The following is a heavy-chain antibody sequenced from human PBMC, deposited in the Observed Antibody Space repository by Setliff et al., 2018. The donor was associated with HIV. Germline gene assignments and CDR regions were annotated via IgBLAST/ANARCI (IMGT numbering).Heavy chain of an antibody. J-gene: IGHJ4*02. CDR3: ARQAIFGYYDSSGYLDY. Sequence: LSLTCTVSGGSINSTSYYWGWIRQPPGNGLEWIGSIYHTGSTYYKPSRKSRVTISVDTSKNQFSLRLSSVTAADTAVYYCARQAIFGYYDSSGYLDYWGQGTLVTVSS. D-gene: IGHD3-22*01. CDR1: GGSINSTSYY. CDR2: IYHTGST. V-gene: IGHV4-39*01.